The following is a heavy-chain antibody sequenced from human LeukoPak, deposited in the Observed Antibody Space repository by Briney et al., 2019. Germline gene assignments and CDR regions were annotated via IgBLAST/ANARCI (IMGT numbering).Heavy chain of an antibody. CDR1: GFTVSSNY. CDR3: ARDTAGAEGY. J-gene: IGHJ4*02. V-gene: IGHV3-66*02. Sequence: PGGSPRLSCAASGFTVSSNYMSWVRQAPGKGLEWVSVIYSGGSTYYADSVKGRFTISRDNSKNTLYLQMNSLRAEDTAVYYCARDTAGAEGYWGQGTLVTVSS. CDR2: IYSGGST. D-gene: IGHD2-2*02.